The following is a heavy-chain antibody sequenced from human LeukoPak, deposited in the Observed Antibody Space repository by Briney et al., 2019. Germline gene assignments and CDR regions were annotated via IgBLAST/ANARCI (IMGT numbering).Heavy chain of an antibody. CDR1: GGSISSSSYY. J-gene: IGHJ3*02. V-gene: IGHV4-39*07. Sequence: SETLSLTCTVSGGSISSSSYYWGWIRQPPGKGLEWIGGIYYSGSTYYNPSLKSRVTISVDTSKNQFSLKLSSVTAADTAVYYCARDGNNWNDGDGAFDIWGQGTMVTVSS. CDR2: IYYSGST. D-gene: IGHD1-20*01. CDR3: ARDGNNWNDGDGAFDI.